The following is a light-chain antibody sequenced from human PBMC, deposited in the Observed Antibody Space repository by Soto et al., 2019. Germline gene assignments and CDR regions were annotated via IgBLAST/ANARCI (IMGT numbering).Light chain of an antibody. CDR3: AAGDVSLSGHWV. J-gene: IGLJ3*02. Sequence: QSVLTQPLSASGAPGQRVTISCFGSSSNIGNNPVNWFQQFPGTAPKLLIYSNNQRPSGVPDRFSGSKSGTSASLAISGLQSEDEADYYCAAGDVSLSGHWVFGGGTKLTVL. V-gene: IGLV1-44*01. CDR2: SNN. CDR1: SSNIGNNP.